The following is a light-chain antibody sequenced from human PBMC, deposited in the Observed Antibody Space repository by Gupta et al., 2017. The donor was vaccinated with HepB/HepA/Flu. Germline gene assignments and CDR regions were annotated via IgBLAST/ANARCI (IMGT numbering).Light chain of an antibody. V-gene: IGLV4-60*03. CDR1: SGYSHYS. CDR2: VVSSGRY. J-gene: IGLJ2*01. CDR3: ETWDSNIRV. Sequence: QLMVTQSSSASASLGSSVKLTCTLSSGYSHYSIGWHQQQPGKAPRFLMKVVSSGRYNKGSGIPDRFSGSSSGAARSLTISNLQSEDEADYYCETWDSNIRVFGGGTKLTVL.